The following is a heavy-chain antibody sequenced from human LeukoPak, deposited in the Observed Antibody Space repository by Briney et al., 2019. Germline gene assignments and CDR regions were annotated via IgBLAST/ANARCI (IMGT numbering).Heavy chain of an antibody. CDR2: IKEDGSEK. CDR1: GFSFSSHW. J-gene: IGHJ4*02. D-gene: IGHD3-9*01. Sequence: PGGSLRLSCVVSGFSFSSHWMSWVRQAPGKGLEWVANIKEDGSEKYYVDSVKGRFTISRDNAERSLYLQMDSLRAEDTAVYYCATHGYNELCYFDWSTNEWGQGTLVTVSS. CDR3: ATHGYNELCYFDWSTNE. V-gene: IGHV3-7*01.